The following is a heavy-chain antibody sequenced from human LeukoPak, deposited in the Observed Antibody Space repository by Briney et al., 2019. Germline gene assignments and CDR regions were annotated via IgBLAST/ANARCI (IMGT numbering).Heavy chain of an antibody. CDR3: ARVWGDYDSSGYPTVSSHYFDY. D-gene: IGHD3-22*01. CDR2: ISSSSSYI. Sequence: GGSLRLSCTASGFTFSSYSMNWVRQAPGKGLEWVSSISSSSSYIYYADSVKGRFTISRDNAKNSLYLQMNSLRAGDTAVYYCARVWGDYDSSGYPTVSSHYFDYWGQGTLVTVSS. J-gene: IGHJ4*02. V-gene: IGHV3-21*01. CDR1: GFTFSSYS.